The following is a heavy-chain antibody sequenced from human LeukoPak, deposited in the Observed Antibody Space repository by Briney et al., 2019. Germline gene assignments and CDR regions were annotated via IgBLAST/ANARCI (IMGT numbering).Heavy chain of an antibody. CDR2: ISSSGSTI. Sequence: PGGSLRLSCAASGFTFSSYEMNWVRQAPGKGLEWVSYISSSGSTIYYADSVKGRFTISRDNAKNSLYLQMNSLRAEDTAVYYCARDFTIFGVVIYDNNWFDPWGQGTLVTVSS. J-gene: IGHJ5*02. CDR3: ARDFTIFGVVIYDNNWFDP. D-gene: IGHD3-3*01. CDR1: GFTFSSYE. V-gene: IGHV3-48*03.